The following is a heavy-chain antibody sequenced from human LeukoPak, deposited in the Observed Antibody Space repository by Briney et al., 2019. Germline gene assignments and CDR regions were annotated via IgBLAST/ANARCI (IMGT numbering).Heavy chain of an antibody. CDR1: GATMSSSNW. D-gene: IGHD6-19*01. V-gene: IGHV4-4*02. J-gene: IGHJ5*02. CDR3: ALIPRGIAVPGTDL. Sequence: SETLSLTCAVSGATMSSSNWWSWVRQPPGRGLEWIGEIYHSGGTNYTPSLKSRVTTSIDRSKNQFSLKLSSVTAADTAVYYCALIPRGIAVPGTDLWGQGTLVTVSS. CDR2: IYHSGGT.